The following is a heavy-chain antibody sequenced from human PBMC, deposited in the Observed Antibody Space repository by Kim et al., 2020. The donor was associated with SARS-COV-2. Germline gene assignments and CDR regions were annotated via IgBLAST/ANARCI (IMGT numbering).Heavy chain of an antibody. Sequence: SETLSLTCTVSGGSVSSGSYYWSWIRQPPGKGLEWIGYIYYSGSTNYNPSLKSRVTISVDTSKNQFSLKLSSVTAADTAVYYCARVYYDSSGYYYSEGIDAFDIWGQGTMVTVSS. D-gene: IGHD3-22*01. CDR2: IYYSGST. CDR1: GGSVSSGSYY. CDR3: ARVYYDSSGYYYSEGIDAFDI. V-gene: IGHV4-61*01. J-gene: IGHJ3*02.